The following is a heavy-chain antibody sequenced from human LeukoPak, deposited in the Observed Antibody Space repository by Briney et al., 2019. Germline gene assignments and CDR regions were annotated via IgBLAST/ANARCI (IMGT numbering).Heavy chain of an antibody. CDR1: GFTFSSSA. V-gene: IGHV3-23*01. CDR3: AREGDIVVVVAATNWFDP. Sequence: PGGSLRLSCAASGFTFSSSAMTWVRQAPGQGLEWVSSISGSGTNTYYADSVKGRFTISRDNAKNTLYLQMNSLRAEDTAVYYCAREGDIVVVVAATNWFDPWGQGTLVTVSS. J-gene: IGHJ5*02. D-gene: IGHD2-15*01. CDR2: ISGSGTNT.